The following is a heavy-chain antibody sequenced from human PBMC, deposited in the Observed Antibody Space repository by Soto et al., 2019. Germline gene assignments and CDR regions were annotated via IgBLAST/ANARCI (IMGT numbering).Heavy chain of an antibody. CDR3: ARGGVVGAISH. V-gene: IGHV4-34*01. CDR2: INHSGST. Sequence: PSETLSLTCAVYGGSFSGYYWSWIRQPPGKGLEWIGEINHSGSTNYNPSLKSRVTISVDTSKNQFSLKLSSVTAADTAVYYRARGGVVGAISHWGQGTLVTVSS. J-gene: IGHJ4*02. D-gene: IGHD1-26*01. CDR1: GGSFSGYY.